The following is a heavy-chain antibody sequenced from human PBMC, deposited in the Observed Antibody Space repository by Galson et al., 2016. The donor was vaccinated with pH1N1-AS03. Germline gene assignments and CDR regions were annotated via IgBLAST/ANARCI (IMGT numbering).Heavy chain of an antibody. D-gene: IGHD3-10*01. Sequence: SVKVPCKASGYTFSRYYMHWMRQAPGQGPEWMGVIDPSIGSTTYAQKFQGRVTMTRDTATTTAYMELSSLRSDDTAVYYCATYGSGSRGGFDYWGQGALITVSS. J-gene: IGHJ4*02. CDR2: IDPSIGST. V-gene: IGHV1-46*01. CDR3: ATYGSGSRGGFDY. CDR1: GYTFSRYY.